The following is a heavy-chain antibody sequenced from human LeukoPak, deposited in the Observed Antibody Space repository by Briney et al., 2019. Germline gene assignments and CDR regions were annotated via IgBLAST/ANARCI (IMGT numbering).Heavy chain of an antibody. Sequence: GGSLRLSCAASGFTFSNYAMSWVRQAPGKGLEWVANIKQDGSEKYYVDSVKGRFTISRDNAKNSLYLQMNSLRAEDTAVYYCARETDYYYYMDVWGKGPRSPSP. CDR2: IKQDGSEK. CDR1: GFTFSNYA. V-gene: IGHV3-7*01. J-gene: IGHJ6*03. CDR3: ARETDYYYYMDV.